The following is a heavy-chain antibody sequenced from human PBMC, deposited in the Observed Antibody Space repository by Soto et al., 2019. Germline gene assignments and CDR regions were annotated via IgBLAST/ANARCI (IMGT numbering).Heavy chain of an antibody. CDR3: ARDSSGWYSAEGPVLH. CDR1: GYTFTGYY. D-gene: IGHD6-19*01. CDR2: INPNSGGT. V-gene: IGHV1-2*02. Sequence: ASVKVSCKASGYTFTGYYMHWVRQAPGQGLEWMGWINPNSGGTNYAQKFQGRATMTRDTSISTAYMELSRLRSDDTAVYYCARDSSGWYSAEGPVLHWGQGTLVTVSS. J-gene: IGHJ4*02.